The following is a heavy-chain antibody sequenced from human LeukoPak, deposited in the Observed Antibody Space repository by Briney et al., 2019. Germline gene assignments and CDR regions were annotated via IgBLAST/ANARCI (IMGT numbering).Heavy chain of an antibody. CDR3: ARRGYYDSSTGKNWFDP. J-gene: IGHJ5*02. D-gene: IGHD3-22*01. CDR2: IYPGDSDT. Sequence: GESLKISCKGSGYSFTSYWIAWVRQMPGKDLEWMGIIYPGDSDTRYSPSFQGQVTISVDKSISTAYLQWSSLKASDTAMYYCARRGYYDSSTGKNWFDPWGQGTLVTVSS. CDR1: GYSFTSYW. V-gene: IGHV5-51*01.